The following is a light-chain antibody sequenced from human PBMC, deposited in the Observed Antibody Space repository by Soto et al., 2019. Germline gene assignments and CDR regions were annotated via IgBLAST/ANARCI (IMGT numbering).Light chain of an antibody. CDR1: SSDVGSYNL. V-gene: IGLV2-23*01. CDR2: EGS. J-gene: IGLJ2*01. CDR3: RSYAGSSPL. Sequence: QSALTQPASVSGSPGQSITISCTGTSSDVGSYNLVSWYQQHPGKAPKLMIYEGSKRPSGVSNRFSGSKSGNTASLTISGLQAEDEADYYCRSYAGSSPLFGGGTKVTVL.